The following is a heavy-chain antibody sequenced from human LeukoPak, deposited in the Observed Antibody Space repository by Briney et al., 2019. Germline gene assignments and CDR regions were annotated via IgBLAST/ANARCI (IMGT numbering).Heavy chain of an antibody. CDR3: ARVFDSGSQAYFYYMDV. CDR2: IYSSGST. CDR1: GGSIRGYY. Sequence: SETLSPTCNVSGGSIRGYYWSWIRQPPGKGLEWIGYIYSSGSTNYNPSLKSRVTMSVDTSKNQFSLKVSSVTAADTAVYYCARVFDSGSQAYFYYMDVWGKGTTVTISS. D-gene: IGHD3-10*01. V-gene: IGHV4-59*01. J-gene: IGHJ6*03.